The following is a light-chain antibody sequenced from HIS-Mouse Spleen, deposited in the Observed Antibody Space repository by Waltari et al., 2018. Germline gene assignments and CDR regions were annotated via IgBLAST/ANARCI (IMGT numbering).Light chain of an antibody. Sequence: SYELTQPPSVSVSPGQTASITCSGDKLGDKYACWYQQKPGQSPVLVIYQDSKRPSGVPERFSGSNAGNPATLTISGTQAMDEDDYYCQAWDSSTVVFGGGTKLTVL. CDR2: QDS. J-gene: IGLJ2*01. V-gene: IGLV3-1*01. CDR1: KLGDKY. CDR3: QAWDSSTVV.